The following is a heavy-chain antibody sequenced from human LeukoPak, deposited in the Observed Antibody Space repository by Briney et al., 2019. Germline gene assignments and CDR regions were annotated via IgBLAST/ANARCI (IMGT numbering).Heavy chain of an antibody. CDR1: GLTFSNAW. CDR2: IKSKSDGDTT. V-gene: IGHV3-15*01. J-gene: IGHJ4*02. Sequence: PGGSLRLSCTASGLTFSNAWMTWVRQAPGKGLEWVGRIKSKSDGDTTDHAAPVKGRFTISRDDAKNTLYLQMNSLVSEDTGVYYCTTPPDWGQGTLVIVSS. CDR3: TTPPD.